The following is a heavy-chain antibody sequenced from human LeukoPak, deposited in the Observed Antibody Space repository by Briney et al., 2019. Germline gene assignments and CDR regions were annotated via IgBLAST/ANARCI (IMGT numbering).Heavy chain of an antibody. Sequence: GGSLRLSCAASGFTFSSYAMSWVRQAPGKGLEWVSSISSSKTYIYYRDSVKGRFTISRDNAKNSLFLQMNSLRVEDTAVYFCARGYCSGTSCYMFDSWGQGTRVIVSS. CDR2: ISSSKTYI. CDR1: GFTFSSYA. D-gene: IGHD2-2*01. CDR3: ARGYCSGTSCYMFDS. V-gene: IGHV3-21*01. J-gene: IGHJ4*02.